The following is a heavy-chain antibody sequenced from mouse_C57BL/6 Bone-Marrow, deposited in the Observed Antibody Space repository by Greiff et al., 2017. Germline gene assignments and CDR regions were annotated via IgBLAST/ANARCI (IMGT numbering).Heavy chain of an antibody. V-gene: IGHV1-81*01. CDR3: ARQDYGRSPDY. Sequence: QVHVKQSGAELARPGASVKLSCKASGYTFTSYGISWVKQRPGQGLEWIGEIYPRSGNTYYNEKFKGKATLTADKSSSTAYMELRSLTSEDSAVYFCARQDYGRSPDYWGQGTTLTVSS. CDR1: GYTFTSYG. CDR2: IYPRSGNT. D-gene: IGHD1-1*01. J-gene: IGHJ2*01.